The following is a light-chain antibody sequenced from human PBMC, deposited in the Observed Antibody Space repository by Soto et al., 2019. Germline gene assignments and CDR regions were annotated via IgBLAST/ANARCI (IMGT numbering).Light chain of an antibody. CDR3: QQYLSYPWT. J-gene: IGKJ1*01. Sequence: DIQMTQSPSTLSASVGDRVTITCRASQSISIWLAWYQQKPGKTPKLLIYKASSLEGGVPSRFRGSGSGTEFTLTISSLQPPDFATYYCQQYLSYPWTFGQGTTVEIK. V-gene: IGKV1-5*03. CDR2: KAS. CDR1: QSISIW.